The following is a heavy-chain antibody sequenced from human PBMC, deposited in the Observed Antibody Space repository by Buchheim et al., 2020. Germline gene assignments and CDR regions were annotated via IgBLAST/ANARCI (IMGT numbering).Heavy chain of an antibody. CDR1: GFTFSSYA. V-gene: IGHV3-30-3*01. Sequence: QVQLVESGGGVVQPGRSLRLSCAASGFTFSSYAMHWVRQAPGKGLEWVAVISYDGSNKYYADSVKGRFTISRDNSKNTLYLQMNSLRAEDTAVYYCARAIAKGKYSSSYDYWGQGTL. D-gene: IGHD6-6*01. CDR3: ARAIAKGKYSSSYDY. CDR2: ISYDGSNK. J-gene: IGHJ4*02.